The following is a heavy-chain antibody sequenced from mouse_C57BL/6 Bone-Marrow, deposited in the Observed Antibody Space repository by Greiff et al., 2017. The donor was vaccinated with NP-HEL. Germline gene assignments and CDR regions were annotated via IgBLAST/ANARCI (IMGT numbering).Heavy chain of an antibody. CDR1: GFTFSDAW. D-gene: IGHD1-1*01. CDR2: IRNKANNHAT. J-gene: IGHJ2*01. CDR3: TQLLRFPFDY. V-gene: IGHV6-6*01. Sequence: EVNVVESGGGLVQPGGSMKLSCAASGFTFSDAWMDWVRQSPEKGLEWVAEIRNKANNHATYYAESVKGRFTISRDDSKSSVYLQMNSLRAEDTGIYYCTQLLRFPFDYWGQGTTLIVSS.